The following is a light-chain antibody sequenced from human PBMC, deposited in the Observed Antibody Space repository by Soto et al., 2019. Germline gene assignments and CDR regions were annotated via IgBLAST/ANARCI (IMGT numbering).Light chain of an antibody. V-gene: IGKV3-11*01. CDR3: QQRSNWPFT. Sequence: EIGLTKSPATLSFSPGERSTLACRSSQSVSSYLAWYQQKPGQAPRLLIYDASNRATGIPARFSGSGSGTDFTLTISSLEPEDFAVYYCQQRSNWPFTFGQGTLPEI. J-gene: IGKJ5*01. CDR1: QSVSSY. CDR2: DAS.